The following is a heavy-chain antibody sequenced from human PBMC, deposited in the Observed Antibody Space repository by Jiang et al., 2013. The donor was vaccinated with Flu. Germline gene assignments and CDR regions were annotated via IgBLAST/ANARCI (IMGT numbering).Heavy chain of an antibody. CDR2: IYHSGST. V-gene: IGHV4-38-2*01. J-gene: IGHJ5*02. CDR3: ARVDYYDSSGYYNAVGWFDP. D-gene: IGHD3-22*01. CDR1: GYSISSGYY. Sequence: GLVKPSETLSLTCAVSGYSISSGYYWGWIRQPPGKGLEWIGSIYHSGSTYYNPSLKSRVTISVDTSKNQFSLKLSSVTAADTAVYYCARVDYYDSSGYYNAVGWFDPWGQGTLVTVSS.